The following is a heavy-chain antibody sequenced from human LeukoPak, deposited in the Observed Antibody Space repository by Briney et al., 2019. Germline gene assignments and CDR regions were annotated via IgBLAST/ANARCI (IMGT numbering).Heavy chain of an antibody. V-gene: IGHV1-46*01. CDR3: ARDEGIPGTTWGANFHY. D-gene: IGHD1-20*01. Sequence: ASVKVSCKASGYTFTRYYMHWVRQAPGQGLEWMGIINPSAGSTVYAQKFQGRVTMTRDMSTSTVYMELSSLRYEDTALYYCARDEGIPGTTWGANFHYWGQGTLVAVSS. CDR1: GYTFTRYY. J-gene: IGHJ4*02. CDR2: INPSAGST.